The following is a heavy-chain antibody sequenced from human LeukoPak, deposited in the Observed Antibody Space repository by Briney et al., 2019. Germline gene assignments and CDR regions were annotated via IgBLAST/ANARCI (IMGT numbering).Heavy chain of an antibody. V-gene: IGHV1-18*01. CDR2: ISTYNGNT. CDR3: ARDLTIAAAGTYGY. J-gene: IGHJ4*02. Sequence: ASVKVSCKASGYTFTNYGVSWVRQAPGQRLEWMGWISTYNGNTNYAQKLQGRVTMTTDTSTSTAYMELRSLRSDDTAVYYCARDLTIAAAGTYGYWGQGTLVTVSS. CDR1: GYTFTNYG. D-gene: IGHD6-13*01.